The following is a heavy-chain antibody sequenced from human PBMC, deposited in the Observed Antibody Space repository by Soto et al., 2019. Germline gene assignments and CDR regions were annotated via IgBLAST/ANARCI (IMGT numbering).Heavy chain of an antibody. D-gene: IGHD1-20*01. CDR1: GGTFSSYT. CDR2: IIPILGIA. V-gene: IGHV1-69*02. Sequence: QVQLVQSGAEVKKPGSSVKVSCKASGGTFSSYTISWVRQAPGQGLEWMGRIIPILGIANYAQKFQGRVTITADKSTSTAYMELSSLRSEDTAVYSCAAPTGIHAFDIWGQGTMVTVSS. CDR3: AAPTGIHAFDI. J-gene: IGHJ3*02.